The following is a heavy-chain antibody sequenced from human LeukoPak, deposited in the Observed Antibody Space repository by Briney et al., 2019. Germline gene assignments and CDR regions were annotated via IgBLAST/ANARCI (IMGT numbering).Heavy chain of an antibody. CDR3: ARRYYYDSSGYYYFDY. D-gene: IGHD3-22*01. Sequence: PSETLSLTCAVYGGSFSGYYWSWIRQPPGKGLEWIGEINHSGSTNYNPSLKSRVTISVDTSKNQFSLKLSSVTAADTAVYYCARRYYYDSSGYYYFDYWGQATLVTVSS. J-gene: IGHJ4*02. CDR1: GGSFSGYY. CDR2: INHSGST. V-gene: IGHV4-34*01.